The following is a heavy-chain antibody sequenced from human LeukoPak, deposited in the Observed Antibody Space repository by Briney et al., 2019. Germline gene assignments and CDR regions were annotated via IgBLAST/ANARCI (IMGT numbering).Heavy chain of an antibody. D-gene: IGHD6-19*01. CDR2: ISYDGVYK. V-gene: IGHV3-30*18. CDR1: GFTFTTYG. CDR3: AKEDAAGWYEVDY. J-gene: IGHJ4*02. Sequence: GGSLRLSCAASGFTFTTYGMHWVRQAPGKGLRWVTFISYDGVYKYYADSVRGRFTISRDNSKNTVSLQMNSLRPEDTAVYYCAKEDAAGWYEVDYWGQGTLVTVSS.